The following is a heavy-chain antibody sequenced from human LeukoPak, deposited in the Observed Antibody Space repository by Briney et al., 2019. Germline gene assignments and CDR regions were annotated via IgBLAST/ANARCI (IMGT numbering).Heavy chain of an antibody. J-gene: IGHJ4*02. D-gene: IGHD3-22*01. CDR1: GFPFSSYP. CDR2: ITASGDST. Sequence: GGSLRLSCAGSGFPFSSYPISWVRQPPGKGLEWVSAITASGDSTYSADSVKGRFTISRDNSRNTLFLEMSSLRAEDTAVYYCARDLYDRSGHQAFFDYWAQGPLAPVSS. V-gene: IGHV3-23*01. CDR3: ARDLYDRSGHQAFFDY.